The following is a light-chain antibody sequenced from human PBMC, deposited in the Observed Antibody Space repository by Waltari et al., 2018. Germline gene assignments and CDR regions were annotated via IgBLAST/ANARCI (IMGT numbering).Light chain of an antibody. J-gene: IGLJ2*01. Sequence: QPALTQSHSVSGSPGQSVTISCTGTTSDIGDYNRVSWYQQHPGKAQKLMIYEVSKRPSGVSDRFSGSKSGNTASLTISGLQAEDEADYYCSSFASTTTVLFGGGTRLSVL. V-gene: IGLV2-14*01. CDR2: EVS. CDR3: SSFASTTTVL. CDR1: TSDIGDYNR.